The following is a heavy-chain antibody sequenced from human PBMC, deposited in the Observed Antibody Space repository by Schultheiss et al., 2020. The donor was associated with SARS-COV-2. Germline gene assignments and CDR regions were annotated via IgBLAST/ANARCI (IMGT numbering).Heavy chain of an antibody. Sequence: GGSLRLSCAASGFTFTTYAMHWVRQAPGRGLEWVAVISYDGSNKYYADSVKGRFTISRDNSKNTLYLQMNSLRAEDTAVYYCAKGGYSSGWYALFDYWGQGALVTVSS. CDR2: ISYDGSNK. CDR1: GFTFTTYA. D-gene: IGHD6-19*01. V-gene: IGHV3-30-3*01. J-gene: IGHJ4*02. CDR3: AKGGYSSGWYALFDY.